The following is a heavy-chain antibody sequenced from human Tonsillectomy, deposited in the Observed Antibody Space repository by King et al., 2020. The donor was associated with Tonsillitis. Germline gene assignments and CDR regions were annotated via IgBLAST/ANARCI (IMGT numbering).Heavy chain of an antibody. CDR2: ITYDERKI. V-gene: IGHV3-30*04. CDR1: GITFSSFA. J-gene: IGHJ4*02. CDR3: TSVSDY. Sequence: VQLVESGGDVVQPGRSLRLSCAASGITFSSFAMHWVRQAPGRGLEWVAMITYDERKIYYADSVKGRFTISRDNVKGMLYLQMNNLRPEDTALYSCTSVSDYGGQGTRVAVSS.